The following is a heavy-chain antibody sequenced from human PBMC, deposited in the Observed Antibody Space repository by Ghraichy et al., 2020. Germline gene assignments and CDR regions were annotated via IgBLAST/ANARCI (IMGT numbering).Heavy chain of an antibody. Sequence: SETLSLTCAVYGGSFSGYYWSWIRQPPGKGLEWIGEINHSGSTNYNPSLKSRVTISVDTSKNQFSLKLSPVTAADTAVYYCARARLRAAAAPRVDYWGQGTLVTVSS. J-gene: IGHJ4*02. D-gene: IGHD6-13*01. CDR2: INHSGST. CDR1: GGSFSGYY. V-gene: IGHV4-34*01. CDR3: ARARLRAAAAPRVDY.